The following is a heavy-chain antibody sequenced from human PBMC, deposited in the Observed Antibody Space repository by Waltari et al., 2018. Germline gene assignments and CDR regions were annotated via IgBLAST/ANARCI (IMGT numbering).Heavy chain of an antibody. CDR2: IRYDGSNK. V-gene: IGHV3-30*02. D-gene: IGHD5-12*01. J-gene: IGHJ4*02. CDR1: GFTFSSYG. Sequence: QVQLVESGGGVVQPGGSLRLSCAASGFTFSSYGMHWVRQAPGKGLEWVAFIRYDGSNKYYVDSVKGRFTISRDNSKNTLYLQMNSLRAEDTAVYYCAKGYIVATIGSYWGQGTLVTVSS. CDR3: AKGYIVATIGSY.